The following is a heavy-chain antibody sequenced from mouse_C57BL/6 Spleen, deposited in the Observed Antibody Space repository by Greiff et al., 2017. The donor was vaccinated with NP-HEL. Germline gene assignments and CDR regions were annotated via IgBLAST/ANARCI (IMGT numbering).Heavy chain of an antibody. D-gene: IGHD4-1*01. CDR2: INPYNGGT. Sequence: VQLQQSGPVLVKPGASVKMSCKASGYTFTDYYMNWVKQSHGKSLEWIGVINPYNGGTSYNQKFKGKATLTVDKSSSTAYMELNSLTSEDSAVYYCASGTGPYYFDYWGQGTTLTVSS. CDR3: ASGTGPYYFDY. V-gene: IGHV1-19*01. CDR1: GYTFTDYY. J-gene: IGHJ2*01.